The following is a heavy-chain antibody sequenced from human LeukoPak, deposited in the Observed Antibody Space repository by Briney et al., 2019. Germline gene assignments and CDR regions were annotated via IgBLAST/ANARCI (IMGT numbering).Heavy chain of an antibody. CDR1: GFTFSTYA. CDR2: LSNSGGSGGTT. D-gene: IGHD3-22*01. CDR3: AKAMSTDHYDSKGFYRVDFDS. Sequence: GGSLRLSCAASGFTFSTYAMSWVRQAPGKGLEWVSALSNSGGSGGTTYFADSVKGRFSISRDNSKSTLYLQLSSLTAEDTAVYYCAKAMSTDHYDSKGFYRVDFDSWGQGTLVTVSS. J-gene: IGHJ4*02. V-gene: IGHV3-23*01.